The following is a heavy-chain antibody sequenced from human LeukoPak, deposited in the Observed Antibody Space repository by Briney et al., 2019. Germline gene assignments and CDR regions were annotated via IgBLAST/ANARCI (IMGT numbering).Heavy chain of an antibody. V-gene: IGHV4-59*08. Sequence: SETLSPTCTVSGGSISDYYWSWIRQPPGKGLECIGYIYYSGSTNYNPSLKSRVTISVDTSKNQFSLKLSSVTAADTAVYYCARLTGGGYTGNFDYWGQGTLVTVSS. CDR1: GGSISDYY. J-gene: IGHJ4*02. CDR2: IYYSGST. CDR3: ARLTGGGYTGNFDY. D-gene: IGHD5-12*01.